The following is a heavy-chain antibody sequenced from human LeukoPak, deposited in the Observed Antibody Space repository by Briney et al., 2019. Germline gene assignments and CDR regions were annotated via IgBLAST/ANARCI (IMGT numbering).Heavy chain of an antibody. V-gene: IGHV4-59*08. D-gene: IGHD3-9*01. J-gene: IGHJ3*02. CDR1: GGSISSYY. Sequence: SETLSLTCTVSGGSISSYYWSWIRQPPGKGLEWIGYVYYSGNTNYNPSLKSRVTISVDTSKNQFSLKLRSVTAADTAIYYCARQGYDILTGYIVAFDIWGQGTMVTVSS. CDR3: ARQGYDILTGYIVAFDI. CDR2: VYYSGNT.